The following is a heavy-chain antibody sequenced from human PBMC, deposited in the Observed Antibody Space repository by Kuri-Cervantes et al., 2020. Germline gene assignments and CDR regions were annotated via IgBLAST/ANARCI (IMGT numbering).Heavy chain of an antibody. CDR1: GGSISSSSYY. V-gene: IGHV4-39*01. D-gene: IGHD6-19*01. CDR2: AYYSGSA. J-gene: IGHJ4*02. CDR3: AGHAARAVKWLVSYDALGGSPF. Sequence: ESLKISCTVSGGSISSSSYYWVWIRQPPGKGLGWIGSAYYSGSAYYNPSLKSRVTISVDTSKNQFSLKLSSVTAADTAVYYCAGHAARAVKWLVSYDALGGSPFWGQGTLVTVSS.